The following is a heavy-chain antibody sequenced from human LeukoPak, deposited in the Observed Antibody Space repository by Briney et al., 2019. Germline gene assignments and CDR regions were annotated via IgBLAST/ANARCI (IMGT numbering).Heavy chain of an antibody. V-gene: IGHV1-2*06. J-gene: IGHJ4*02. CDR2: INPNSGGT. CDR1: GYTFTGYY. Sequence: ASVKVSCKASGYTFTGYYMHWVRQAPGQGLEWMGRINPNSGGTNYAQKFQGRVTMTRDTSTSTVYMELSSLRSEDTAVYYCARGDFWSGYWDYWGQGTLVTVSS. CDR3: ARGDFWSGYWDY. D-gene: IGHD3-3*01.